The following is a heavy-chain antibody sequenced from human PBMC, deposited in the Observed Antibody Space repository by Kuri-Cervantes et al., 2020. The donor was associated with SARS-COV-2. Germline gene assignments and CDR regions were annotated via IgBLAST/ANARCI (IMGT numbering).Heavy chain of an antibody. V-gene: IGHV3-7*01. CDR3: ARGLSRKPFDY. J-gene: IGHJ4*02. CDR2: IKQDGSEK. Sequence: GESLKISCTASDSSFGRYGMSWVRQAPGKGLEWVANIKQDGSEKYYVDSVKGRFTISRYNAKNSLYLQMNSLRAEDTAVYYCARGLSRKPFDYWGQGTLVTVSS. CDR1: DSSFGRYG.